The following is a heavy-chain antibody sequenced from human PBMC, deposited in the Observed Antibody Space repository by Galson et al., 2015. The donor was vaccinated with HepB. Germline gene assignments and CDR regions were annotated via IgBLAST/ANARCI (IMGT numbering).Heavy chain of an antibody. CDR3: ARPGGRMTTSLYYYYYMDV. D-gene: IGHD3-16*01. CDR2: IFPGDSDT. J-gene: IGHJ6*03. CDR1: GYSFTTHW. V-gene: IGHV5-51*03. Sequence: QSGADVKKPGGSLKLSCKASGYSFTTHWIGWVPQMRGKGMVWVGLIFPGDSDTIYSPLFQGLVTMSADKSIITAYLQWSSLKAADTAMYYCARPGGRMTTSLYYYYYMDVWGQGTTVTVSS.